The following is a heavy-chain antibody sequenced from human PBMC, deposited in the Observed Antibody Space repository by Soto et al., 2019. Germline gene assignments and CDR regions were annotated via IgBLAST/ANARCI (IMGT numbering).Heavy chain of an antibody. Sequence: EVQLVESGGGLVQPGGSLRLSCAASGFTFSSYKMNWVRQAPGKGLEWVSYISSSGNTIHYADSVKGRFTISRDNDKKSLYLQMNSLRAEDTAVYYCARDEYGGAYDYWGQGTLVTVSS. D-gene: IGHD4-17*01. J-gene: IGHJ4*02. V-gene: IGHV3-48*03. CDR2: ISSSGNTI. CDR3: ARDEYGGAYDY. CDR1: GFTFSSYK.